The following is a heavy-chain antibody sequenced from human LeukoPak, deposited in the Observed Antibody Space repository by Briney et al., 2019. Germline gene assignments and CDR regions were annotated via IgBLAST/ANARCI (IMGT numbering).Heavy chain of an antibody. J-gene: IGHJ4*02. CDR2: IDTDGSST. CDR3: TRGYVGIDY. Sequence: GGSLRLSCAASGFTFSSYSMNWVRQTPEKGLVWVSRIDTDGSSTIYADSVKGRFTISRDNAKNTLFLQMNSLRAEDTAVYYCTRGYVGIDYWGQGTLVTVSS. D-gene: IGHD5-12*01. CDR1: GFTFSSYS. V-gene: IGHV3-74*01.